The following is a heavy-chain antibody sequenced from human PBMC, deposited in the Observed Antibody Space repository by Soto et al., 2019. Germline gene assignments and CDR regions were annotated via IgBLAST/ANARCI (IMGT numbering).Heavy chain of an antibody. D-gene: IGHD2-15*01. CDR2: FYSSGSI. CDR3: ASMYGSCSGWFHP. V-gene: IGHV4-31*10. CDR1: GYSITAGGYF. Sequence: LQESGPGLVKPSQTLSLTCFFSGYSITAGGYFWSCIRHHPGKGLEWIGSFYSSGSIISIPALRRLMSISGVTSNIRFSMRPSSVTAADTARDLWASMYGSCSGWFHPWGQGTLVTVSS. J-gene: IGHJ5*02.